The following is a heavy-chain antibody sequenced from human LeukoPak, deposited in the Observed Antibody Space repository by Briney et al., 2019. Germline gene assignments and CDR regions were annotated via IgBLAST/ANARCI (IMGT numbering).Heavy chain of an antibody. CDR1: GGFISGYY. V-gene: IGHV4-59*01. CDR3: ARDGVSALNLYSDL. D-gene: IGHD3-3*01. CDR2: IYYSGST. Sequence: SETLSLTCIVSGGFISGYYWSWIRQPPGKGLEWIGSIYYSGSTDHNPSLKSRVIISVDTSKNQFSLSLISVTAADTAVYYCARDGVSALNLYSDLWGRGTLVTVSS. J-gene: IGHJ2*01.